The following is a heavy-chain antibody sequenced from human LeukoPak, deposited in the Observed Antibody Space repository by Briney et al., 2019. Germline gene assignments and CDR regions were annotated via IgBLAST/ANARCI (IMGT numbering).Heavy chain of an antibody. Sequence: ASVKVSCKASGYRFFSNSTQGVRQTPGLGPGWMVWMPPVNGKPRYAEKFQGRVTMTRVTSINTAYMDLSSLRSDDTAVYYCAREGSYCVGGNCYSFDFWGQGTLITVSS. D-gene: IGHD2-15*01. CDR1: GYRFFSNS. CDR2: MPPVNGKP. CDR3: AREGSYCVGGNCYSFDF. J-gene: IGHJ4*02. V-gene: IGHV1-2*02.